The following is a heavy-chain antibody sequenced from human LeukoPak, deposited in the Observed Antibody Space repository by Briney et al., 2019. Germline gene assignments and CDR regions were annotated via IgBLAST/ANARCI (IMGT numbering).Heavy chain of an antibody. J-gene: IGHJ4*02. D-gene: IGHD6-19*01. CDR1: GYTLTGYY. Sequence: ASVKVSCKASGYTLTGYYLHWVRQAPGQGLEWMGWINPNSGGTNYAQKFQGWVTMTRDTSISTAYMELSRLRSDATAVYYCARGIAVTGMSGPNFDYWGQGTLVTVSS. CDR3: ARGIAVTGMSGPNFDY. CDR2: INPNSGGT. V-gene: IGHV1-2*04.